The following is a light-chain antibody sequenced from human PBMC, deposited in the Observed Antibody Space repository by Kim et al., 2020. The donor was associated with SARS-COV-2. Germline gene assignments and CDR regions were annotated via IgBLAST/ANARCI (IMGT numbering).Light chain of an antibody. V-gene: IGKV3-11*01. CDR2: DAS. CDR1: QSVVSY. Sequence: LTPGERATLSCRASQSVVSYLAWYKQKPGQAPRLLIYDASNRANAIPDRFTGSVSGTDFTLTISSLGPEDSAVYICQKRNDWPQTVGEGTKVDSK. J-gene: IGKJ1*01. CDR3: QKRNDWPQT.